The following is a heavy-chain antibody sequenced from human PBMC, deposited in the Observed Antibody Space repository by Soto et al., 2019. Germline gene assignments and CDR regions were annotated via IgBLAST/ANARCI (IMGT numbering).Heavy chain of an antibody. D-gene: IGHD1-1*01. CDR2: IYHSGAS. CDR1: GDSITSRNW. V-gene: IGHV4-4*02. J-gene: IGHJ4*02. Sequence: QVQLQESGPGLVKPSGTLSLTCAVSGDSITSRNWWSWVRQAPGKGLEWIGEIYHSGASTYNPSLKGRTNMAVDPSNNHFSLKLTSVTAADTAVYFCVRDLGTGTDYWGRGTLVTVAS. CDR3: VRDLGTGTDY.